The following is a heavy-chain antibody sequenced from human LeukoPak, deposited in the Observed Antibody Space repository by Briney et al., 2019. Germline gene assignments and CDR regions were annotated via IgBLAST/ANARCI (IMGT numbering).Heavy chain of an antibody. J-gene: IGHJ4*02. CDR3: ARHRGDVYNSFDF. CDR1: GGSISSSAYY. Sequence: SETLSPTCSVSGGSISSSAYYWGWVRQPPGKGLEWIASFYYSGTTYYNPSLKSRVTISEDTSKNQFSLNLSSVTAADTAVYYCARHRGDVYNSFDFWSQGTLVTVS. CDR2: FYYSGTT. V-gene: IGHV4-39*01. D-gene: IGHD3-10*01.